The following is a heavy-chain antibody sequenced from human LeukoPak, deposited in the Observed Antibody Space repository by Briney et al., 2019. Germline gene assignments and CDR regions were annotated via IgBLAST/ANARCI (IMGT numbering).Heavy chain of an antibody. CDR1: GGSISSYY. V-gene: IGHV4-59*01. J-gene: IGHJ5*02. CDR3: ARDFPYYYDSSGYS. Sequence: SETLSLTCTDSGGSISSYYWSWIRQPPGKGLEWIGYIYYSGSTNYNPSLKSRVTISVDTSKNQFSLKLSSVTAADTAVYYCARDFPYYYDSSGYSWGQGTLVTVSS. D-gene: IGHD3-22*01. CDR2: IYYSGST.